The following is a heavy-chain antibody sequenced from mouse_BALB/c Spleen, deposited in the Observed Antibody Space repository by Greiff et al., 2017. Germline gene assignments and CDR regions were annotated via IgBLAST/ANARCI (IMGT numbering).Heavy chain of an antibody. D-gene: IGHD2-3*01. CDR3: AREGDGYYDAMDY. CDR2: ISYSGST. Sequence: DVKLQESGPGLVKPSQSLSLTCTVTGYSITSDYAWNWIRQFPGNKLEWMGYISYSGSTSYNPSLKSRISITRDTSKNQFFLQLNSVTTEDTATYYCAREGDGYYDAMDYWGQGTSVTVSS. V-gene: IGHV3-2*02. J-gene: IGHJ4*01. CDR1: GYSITSDYA.